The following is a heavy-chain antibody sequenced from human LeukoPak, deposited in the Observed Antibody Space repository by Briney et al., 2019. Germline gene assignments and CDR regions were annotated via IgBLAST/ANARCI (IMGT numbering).Heavy chain of an antibody. CDR1: GYTFTSYG. D-gene: IGHD6-13*01. J-gene: IGHJ4*02. V-gene: IGHV1-18*01. Sequence: GASVKVSCKASGYTFTSYGISWVRQAPGQGLEWMGWISAYNGNTNYAQKLQGRVTMTTDTSTSTAYMELRSLRSDDTAVYYCARPHAAYGSSSWSPFDYWGQGTLVTVSS. CDR3: ARPHAAYGSSSWSPFDY. CDR2: ISAYNGNT.